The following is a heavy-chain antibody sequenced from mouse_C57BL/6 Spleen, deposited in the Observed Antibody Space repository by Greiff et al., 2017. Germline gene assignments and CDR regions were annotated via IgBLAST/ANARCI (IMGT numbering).Heavy chain of an antibody. J-gene: IGHJ4*01. CDR2: IRNKANGYTT. V-gene: IGHV7-3*01. CDR3: ARPLYDYAMDY. D-gene: IGHD2-12*01. CDR1: GFTFTDYY. Sequence: EVKVVESGGGLVQPGGSLSLSCAASGFTFTDYYMSWVRQPPGKALEWLGFIRNKANGYTTEYSASVKGRFTISRDNSQSILYLQMNALRAEDSATYYCARPLYDYAMDYWGQGTSVTVSS.